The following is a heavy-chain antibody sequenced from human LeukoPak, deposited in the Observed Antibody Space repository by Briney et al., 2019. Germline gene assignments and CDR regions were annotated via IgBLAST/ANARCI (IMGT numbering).Heavy chain of an antibody. CDR2: INQDGSQK. CDR1: GFTFSIYW. Sequence: GGSLRLSCAASGFTFSIYWVSWVRQAPGKGLEWVANINQDGSQKYYVDSVKGRFTISRDNAKNSLDLQMNSLRVEDTAVYYCARGGYSFDYLGQGALVAVSS. D-gene: IGHD5-18*01. J-gene: IGHJ4*02. V-gene: IGHV3-7*01. CDR3: ARGGYSFDY.